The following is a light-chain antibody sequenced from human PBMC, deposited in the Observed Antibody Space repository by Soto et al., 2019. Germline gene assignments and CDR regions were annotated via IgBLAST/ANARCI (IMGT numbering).Light chain of an antibody. CDR2: GAS. CDR3: QQYNNWSPIT. CDR1: QSVSSN. Sequence: EIVMTQSPATLSVSPGGRATLSCRASQSVSSNLAWYQQKPGQAPRLLIYGASTRATGIPARFSGSGSGTEFALAISSLQSEDLAVYYCQQYNNWSPITVGQGTRLEIK. J-gene: IGKJ5*01. V-gene: IGKV3-15*01.